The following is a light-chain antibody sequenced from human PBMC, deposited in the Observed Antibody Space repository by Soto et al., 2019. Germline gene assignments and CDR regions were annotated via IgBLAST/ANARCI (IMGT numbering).Light chain of an antibody. V-gene: IGKV1-5*03. CDR1: QTIDSW. CDR2: KAS. J-gene: IGKJ1*01. CDR3: QQYHIYSGT. Sequence: DIQITQSPSTLSASLGDRVTLTCRASQTIDSWLAWYQQRPGKPPNLLIYKASTLASGVPSRFSGSGSGTEFTLTINSLQPDDFATYYCQQYHIYSGTFGQGTKVDI.